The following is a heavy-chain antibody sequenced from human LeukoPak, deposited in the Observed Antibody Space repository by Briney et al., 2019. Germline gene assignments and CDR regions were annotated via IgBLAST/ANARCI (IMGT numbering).Heavy chain of an antibody. V-gene: IGHV4-30-4*01. J-gene: IGHJ1*01. CDR2: IYYSGST. Sequence: SETLSLTCTVSGGSISSGDYYWSWIRQPPGKGLEWIGYIYYSGSTYYNPSLKSRVTISVDTSKNQFSLKLSSVTAADTAVYYCARGATVVTSYGEYFQHWGQGTLVTVSS. CDR3: ARGATVVTSYGEYFQH. CDR1: GGSISSGDYY. D-gene: IGHD4-23*01.